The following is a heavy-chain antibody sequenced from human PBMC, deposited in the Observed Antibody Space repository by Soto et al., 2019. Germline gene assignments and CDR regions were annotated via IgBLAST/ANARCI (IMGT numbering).Heavy chain of an antibody. D-gene: IGHD3-10*01. J-gene: IGHJ4*02. CDR1: GYTFTSYY. V-gene: IGHV1-46*01. Sequence: ASVKVSCKASGYTFTSYYMHWVRQAPGQGLEWMGIINPSGGSTSYAQKFQGRVTMTRDTSTSTVYMELSSLRSEDTAVYYCAVTHSMFRGADFWGKGTLVTVSP. CDR2: INPSGGST. CDR3: AVTHSMFRGADF.